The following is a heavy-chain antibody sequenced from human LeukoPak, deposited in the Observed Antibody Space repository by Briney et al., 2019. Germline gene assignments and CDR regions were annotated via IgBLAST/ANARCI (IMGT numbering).Heavy chain of an antibody. V-gene: IGHV5-51*01. Sequence: KHGESLKISCKGFGYTFTTYWIGWVRQMPGKGLEWMGIVYPGYSETRYSPSFQGQVTISADKSISTAYLQWSSLQDSDTAMYYCARRSSESRWGFDPWGQGTLVTVSS. D-gene: IGHD3-10*01. J-gene: IGHJ5*02. CDR1: GYTFTTYW. CDR3: ARRSSESRWGFDP. CDR2: VYPGYSET.